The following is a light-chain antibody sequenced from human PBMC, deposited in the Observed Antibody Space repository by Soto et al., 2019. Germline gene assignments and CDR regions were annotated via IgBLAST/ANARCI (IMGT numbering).Light chain of an antibody. CDR1: SSNIGAGYD. CDR2: GNS. Sequence: QSVLTQPPSVSGAPGQRVTISCTGSSSNIGAGYDVHWYQQLPRTAPKLLIYGNSNRPSGVPDRFSGSKSGTSASLAITGLQAEDEADYYCQSYDSSLPVVFGGGTKLTVL. J-gene: IGLJ2*01. CDR3: QSYDSSLPVV. V-gene: IGLV1-40*01.